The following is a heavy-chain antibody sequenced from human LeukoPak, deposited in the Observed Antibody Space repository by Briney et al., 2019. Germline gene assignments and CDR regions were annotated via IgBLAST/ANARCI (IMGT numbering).Heavy chain of an antibody. Sequence: SETLSLTCTVSGGSISSSSYYWGWIRQPPGKGLEWIGSIYYSGSTHYNPSLKSRVTISVDTSKNQFSLKLSSVTAADTAVYYCARILGRLFDYWGQGTLVTVSS. CDR3: ARILGRLFDY. CDR1: GGSISSSSYY. D-gene: IGHD7-27*01. CDR2: IYYSGST. V-gene: IGHV4-39*01. J-gene: IGHJ4*02.